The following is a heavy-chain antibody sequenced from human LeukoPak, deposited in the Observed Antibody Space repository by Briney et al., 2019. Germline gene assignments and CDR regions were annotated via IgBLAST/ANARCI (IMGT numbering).Heavy chain of an antibody. Sequence: ASVKVSCKASGYTFTGYYMHWVRQAPGQRLEWMGRINVNSGGTNYAQKFQGRVTMTRDTSISTAYMELRRLRSDDTAVYYCARPLGYCSSNSCYLDVWGKGTTVTVSS. D-gene: IGHD2-2*01. V-gene: IGHV1-2*06. CDR2: INVNSGGT. J-gene: IGHJ6*03. CDR1: GYTFTGYY. CDR3: ARPLGYCSSNSCYLDV.